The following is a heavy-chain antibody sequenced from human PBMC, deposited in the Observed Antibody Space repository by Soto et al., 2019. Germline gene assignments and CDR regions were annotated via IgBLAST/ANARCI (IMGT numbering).Heavy chain of an antibody. CDR3: AIVAVPAAMYAFDI. CDR1: GYTFTSYG. CDR2: ISAYNGNT. V-gene: IGHV1-18*01. Sequence: ASVKVSCKASGYTFTSYGISWVRQAPGQGLEWMGWISAYNGNTNYAQKLQGRVTMTTNTSTSTAYMELSSLRSEDTAVYYCAIVAVPAAMYAFDIWGQGTMVTVSS. J-gene: IGHJ3*02. D-gene: IGHD2-2*01.